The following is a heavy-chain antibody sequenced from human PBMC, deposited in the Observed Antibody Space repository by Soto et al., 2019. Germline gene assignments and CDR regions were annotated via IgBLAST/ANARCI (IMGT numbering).Heavy chain of an antibody. CDR1: GGTFSSYA. J-gene: IGHJ1*01. CDR3: ASSPNCGGDCCSTEYFQH. V-gene: IGHV1-69*13. Sequence: SVKVSCKASGGTFSSYAISWVRQATGQGLEWMGGIIPIFGTANYAQKFQGRVTITADESTSTAYMELSSLRSEDTAVYYCASSPNCGGDCCSTEYFQHWGQGTLVTVSS. CDR2: IIPIFGTA. D-gene: IGHD2-21*02.